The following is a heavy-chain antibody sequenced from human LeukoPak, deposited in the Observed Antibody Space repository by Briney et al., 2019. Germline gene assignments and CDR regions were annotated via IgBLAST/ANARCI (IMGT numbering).Heavy chain of an antibody. CDR3: ARGRRFGELYPSYGMDV. J-gene: IGHJ6*04. D-gene: IGHD3-10*01. Sequence: LRLSCAASGFTFSSYEMNWVRQAPGKGLEWIGEINHSGSTNYNPSLKSRVTISVDTSKNQFSLKLSSVTAADTAVYYCARGRRFGELYPSYGMDVWGKGTTVTVSS. V-gene: IGHV4-34*01. CDR2: INHSGST. CDR1: GFTFSSYE.